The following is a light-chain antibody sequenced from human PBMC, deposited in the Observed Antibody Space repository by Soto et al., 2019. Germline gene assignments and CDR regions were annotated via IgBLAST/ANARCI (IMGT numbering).Light chain of an antibody. V-gene: IGKV3-20*01. Sequence: EIMLMQSPGTLSLSPGERATLSCRASERIYSAYLGWYQQKPGQAPRLLIYGPSSRATGIPDRFSGSGSGTDFTLTISRLEPEDFAVYYCQQYGNSPITFGQGTRLEIK. CDR3: QQYGNSPIT. CDR2: GPS. CDR1: ERIYSAY. J-gene: IGKJ5*01.